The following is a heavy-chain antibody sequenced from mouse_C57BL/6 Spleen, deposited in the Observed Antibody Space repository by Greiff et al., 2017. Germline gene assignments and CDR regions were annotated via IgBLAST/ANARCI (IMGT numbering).Heavy chain of an antibody. CDR3: AKGDGYDETFAY. D-gene: IGHD2-2*01. V-gene: IGHV1-22*01. CDR2: INPNNGGT. Sequence: VQLQQSGPELVKPGASVKMSCKASGYTFTDYNMHWVKQSHGKSLEWIGYINPNNGGTSYNQKFKGKATLTVNKSSSTAYMELRSLTSEDSAVYSCAKGDGYDETFAYWGQGTLVTVSA. J-gene: IGHJ3*01. CDR1: GYTFTDYN.